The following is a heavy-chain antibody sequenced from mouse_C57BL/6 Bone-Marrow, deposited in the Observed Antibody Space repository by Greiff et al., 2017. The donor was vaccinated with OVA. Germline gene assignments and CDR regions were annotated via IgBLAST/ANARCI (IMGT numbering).Heavy chain of an antibody. D-gene: IGHD4-1*02. CDR3: ARSNFYYFDY. V-gene: IGHV1-81*01. J-gene: IGHJ2*01. Sequence: LQESGAELARPGASVKLSCKASGYTFTSYGISWVKQRTGQGLEWIGEIYPRSGNTYYNEKFKGKATLTADKSSSTAYMELRSLTSEDSAVYFCARSNFYYFDYWGQGTTLTVSS. CDR1: GYTFTSYG. CDR2: IYPRSGNT.